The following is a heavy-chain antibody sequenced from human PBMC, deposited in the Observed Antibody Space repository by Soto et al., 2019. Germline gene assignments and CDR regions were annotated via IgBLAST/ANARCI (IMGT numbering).Heavy chain of an antibody. Sequence: QVQLVESGGGVVQPGRSLRLSCAASEFTFSSFGMHWVRQAPGKGLEWVAVASYDGSYKYYADSVKGRFTISRDNSKNTLYLQMNSLRAEDTAVYYCAKERSVVATTPDFDYWGQGTLVTVSS. J-gene: IGHJ4*02. CDR3: AKERSVVATTPDFDY. CDR2: ASYDGSYK. D-gene: IGHD5-12*01. CDR1: EFTFSSFG. V-gene: IGHV3-30*18.